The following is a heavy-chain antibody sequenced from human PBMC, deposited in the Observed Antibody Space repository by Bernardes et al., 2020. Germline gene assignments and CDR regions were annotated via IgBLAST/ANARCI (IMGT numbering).Heavy chain of an antibody. Sequence: SETLSLTCAVSGGSISSGGYSWSWIRQPPGKGLEWIGYIYHSGSTYYNPSLKSRVTISVDRSKNQFSLKLSSVTAADTAVYYCARTAGRITIFGVVKRGMDVWGKGTTVTVSS. CDR1: GGSISSGGYS. D-gene: IGHD3-3*01. V-gene: IGHV4-30-2*02. CDR2: IYHSGST. J-gene: IGHJ6*04. CDR3: ARTAGRITIFGVVKRGMDV.